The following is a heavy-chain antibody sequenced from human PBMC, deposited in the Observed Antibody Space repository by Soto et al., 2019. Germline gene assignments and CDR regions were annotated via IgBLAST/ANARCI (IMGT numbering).Heavy chain of an antibody. D-gene: IGHD3-16*01. CDR1: GFTFSSYE. CDR3: ARDRLRGRNYYGMDV. V-gene: IGHV3-48*03. Sequence: SLRLSCAASGFTFSSYEMNWVRQAPGKGLEWVSYISSSGSTIYYADSVKGRFTISRDNAKNSLYLQMNSLRAEDTAVYYCARDRLRGRNYYGMDVWGQGTTVTVSS. CDR2: ISSSGSTI. J-gene: IGHJ6*02.